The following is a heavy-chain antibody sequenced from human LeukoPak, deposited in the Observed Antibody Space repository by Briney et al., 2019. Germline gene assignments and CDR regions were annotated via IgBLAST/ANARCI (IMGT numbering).Heavy chain of an antibody. J-gene: IGHJ4*02. D-gene: IGHD3-22*01. V-gene: IGHV4-61*02. Sequence: SETLSLTCTVSGGSISSGSYYWSWIRQPAGKGLEWIGRIYTSGSTNYNPSLKSRVTISVDTSKNQFSLKLSSVTAADTAVYYCARATVVVIDYWGQGTLVTVSS. CDR3: ARATVVVIDY. CDR1: GGSISSGSYY. CDR2: IYTSGST.